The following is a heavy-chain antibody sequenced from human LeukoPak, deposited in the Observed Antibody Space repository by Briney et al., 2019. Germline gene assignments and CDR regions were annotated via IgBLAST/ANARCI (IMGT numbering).Heavy chain of an antibody. V-gene: IGHV4-59*01. CDR3: AEYSGSS. D-gene: IGHD1-26*01. CDR1: AGSINNYY. Sequence: PSETLSLTCTVSAGSINNYYWSWIRQPPGKGLEWIGYIYYSGSTNYNPSLKSRVTISVDTSKNQFSLKLSSVTAADTAVYYCAEYSGSSWGQGTMVTVSS. J-gene: IGHJ3*01. CDR2: IYYSGST.